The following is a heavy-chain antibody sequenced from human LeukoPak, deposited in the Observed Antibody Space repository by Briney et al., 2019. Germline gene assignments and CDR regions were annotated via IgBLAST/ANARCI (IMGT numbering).Heavy chain of an antibody. D-gene: IGHD3-3*01. V-gene: IGHV3-30-3*01. J-gene: IGHJ4*02. CDR3: ARSRPNRYYDFWSGSNDY. Sequence: PGGSLRLSCAASGFTFSSYAMHWVRQAPGKGLEWVAVISYDGSNKYYADSVKGRFTISRDNSKNTLYLQMNSLRAEDTAVYYCARSRPNRYYDFWSGSNDYWGQGTLVTVSS. CDR2: ISYDGSNK. CDR1: GFTFSSYA.